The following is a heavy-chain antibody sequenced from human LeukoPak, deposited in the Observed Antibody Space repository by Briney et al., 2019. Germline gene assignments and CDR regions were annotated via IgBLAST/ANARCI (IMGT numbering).Heavy chain of an antibody. V-gene: IGHV3-9*01. Sequence: PGRSLRLSCAASGFTFDDYAMHWVRQAPGKGLEWVSGISWNSGSIGYADSVKGRFTISRDNAKNSLYLQMNSLRAEDTAVYYCARVLGYWGQGTLVTVSS. CDR2: ISWNSGSI. CDR3: ARVLGY. CDR1: GFTFDDYA. J-gene: IGHJ4*02. D-gene: IGHD3-16*01.